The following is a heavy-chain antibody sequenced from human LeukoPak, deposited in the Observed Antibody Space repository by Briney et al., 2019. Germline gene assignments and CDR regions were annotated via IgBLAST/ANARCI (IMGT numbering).Heavy chain of an antibody. J-gene: IGHJ6*03. CDR1: RGSITPYY. D-gene: IGHD4-17*01. V-gene: IGHV4-59*01. Sequence: SETLSLTCTVSRGSITPYYWTWIRQPPGKGLEWIGYIYYSGSTNYNPSLKSRVTISVDTSKNQFSLKLSSVTAADTAVYYCARDRTGYYYMDVWGKGTTVTVSS. CDR3: ARDRTGYYYMDV. CDR2: IYYSGST.